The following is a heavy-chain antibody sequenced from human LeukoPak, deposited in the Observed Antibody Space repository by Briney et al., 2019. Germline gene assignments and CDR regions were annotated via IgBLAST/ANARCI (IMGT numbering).Heavy chain of an antibody. J-gene: IGHJ3*02. CDR1: GFSFSSPG. Sequence: GGSLRLSCTASGFSFSSPGMNWVRQAPGKGLEWVSSINGESTFKVCADSVKGRFTISRDNAKNSLYLQMDSLRAEDTAVYYCAKYQTGTWTSYDSSDIWGQGTLVTVSS. V-gene: IGHV3-21*01. CDR2: INGESTFK. CDR3: AKYQTGTWTSYDSSDI. D-gene: IGHD1-7*01.